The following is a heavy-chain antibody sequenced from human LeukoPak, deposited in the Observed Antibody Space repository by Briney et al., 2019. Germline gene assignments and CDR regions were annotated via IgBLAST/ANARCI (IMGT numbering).Heavy chain of an antibody. J-gene: IGHJ4*01. Sequence: GGSLRLSCAASGFTFSDYYMSWLRQAPGKGLECVSYISPIGTTIYYADSVKGRFTISRDNAKNSLSLQMNSLRVEDTAVYYCARTSSPYDYWGHGTLVTVSS. CDR2: ISPIGTTI. CDR1: GFTFSDYY. D-gene: IGHD2-2*01. V-gene: IGHV3-11*01. CDR3: ARTSSPYDY.